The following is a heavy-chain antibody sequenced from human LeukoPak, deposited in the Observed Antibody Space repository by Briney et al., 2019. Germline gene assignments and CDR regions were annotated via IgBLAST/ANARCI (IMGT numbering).Heavy chain of an antibody. CDR1: GFTFSSYA. CDR3: AKLEGTGSYFDY. CDR2: ISGGGGST. Sequence: GGSLRLSCAASGFTFSSYAMSWDRQAPGKGLAWVSAISGGGGSTYYADSVKGRFTISRDKSKNTLYLQMNSLRAEHTAVYYCAKLEGTGSYFDYWGQGTLVTVSS. J-gene: IGHJ4*02. D-gene: IGHD3/OR15-3a*01. V-gene: IGHV3-23*01.